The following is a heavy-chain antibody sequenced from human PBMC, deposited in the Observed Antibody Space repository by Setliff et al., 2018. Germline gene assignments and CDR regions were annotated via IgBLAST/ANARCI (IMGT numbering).Heavy chain of an antibody. D-gene: IGHD2-21*01. CDR3: ARGPTSGALFRAFDI. V-gene: IGHV4-31*03. J-gene: IGHJ3*02. CDR1: GGSISSGGYY. Sequence: SETLSLTCTVSGGSISSGGYYWSWIRQHPGKGLEWIGYIYYSGSTYYNPSLKSRVTISVDTSKNQFSLKLSSVTAADTAVYYCARGPTSGALFRAFDIWGQGTMVTVSS. CDR2: IYYSGST.